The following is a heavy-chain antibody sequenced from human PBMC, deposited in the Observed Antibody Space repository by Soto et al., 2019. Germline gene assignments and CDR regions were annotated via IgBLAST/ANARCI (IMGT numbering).Heavy chain of an antibody. J-gene: IGHJ4*02. CDR2: IVVGSGNT. CDR1: GFTFTSSA. D-gene: IGHD6-6*01. Sequence: QMQLVQSGPEVKKPGTSVKVSCKASGFTFTSSAVQWVRQARGQRLEWIGWIVVGSGNTNHAQKFQERVTITRDMSISTAYMELSSLRSEDTAVYYCAADWTTLEYSSSDPLGYWGQGTLVTVSS. V-gene: IGHV1-58*01. CDR3: AADWTTLEYSSSDPLGY.